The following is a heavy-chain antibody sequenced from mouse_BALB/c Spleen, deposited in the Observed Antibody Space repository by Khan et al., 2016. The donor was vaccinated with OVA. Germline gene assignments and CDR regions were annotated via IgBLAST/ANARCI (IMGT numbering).Heavy chain of an antibody. J-gene: IGHJ4*01. CDR1: GYSITSDYA. Sequence: VQLQQSGPGLLNPSQSLSLTCTVTGYSITSDYAWNWIRQFPGNKLEWMGYINYSGSTNYNPALKSRISITRDTSKNQFFLQLNSVTTEDTATYYCARDGSRYNYAMDYWGQGTSVTVSS. CDR3: ARDGSRYNYAMDY. D-gene: IGHD2-3*01. CDR2: INYSGST. V-gene: IGHV3-2*02.